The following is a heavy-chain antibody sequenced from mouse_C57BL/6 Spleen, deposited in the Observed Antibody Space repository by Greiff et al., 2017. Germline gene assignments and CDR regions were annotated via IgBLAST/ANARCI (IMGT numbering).Heavy chain of an antibody. J-gene: IGHJ3*01. CDR2: LDPSDSYT. CDR3: ACDYDGAFAD. V-gene: IGHV1-50*01. CDR1: GYTFTSYW. Sequence: VQLQQSGPELVKPGASVKLSCKASGYTFTSYWMQWVKQRPGQGLEWIGELDPSDSYTNYNQKFKGKATLTVDTSSSTAYMQLRSLTSEDAAVYYCACDYDGAFADWGQGTLVTVSA. D-gene: IGHD2-4*01.